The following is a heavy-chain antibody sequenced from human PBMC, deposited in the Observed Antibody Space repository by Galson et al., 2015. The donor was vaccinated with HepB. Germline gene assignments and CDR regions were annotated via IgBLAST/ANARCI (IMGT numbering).Heavy chain of an antibody. CDR3: ASWAGYCTSSSCYTPLDY. CDR2: IIPIFGTS. J-gene: IGHJ4*02. D-gene: IGHD2-2*02. CDR1: GGTFSNSA. Sequence: SVKVSCKASGGTFSNSAINWVRRAPGQGLEWMGGIIPIFGTSNYAQKFQGRVTITAGESTSTAYMELSSLKSEDTAVYYCASWAGYCTSSSCYTPLDYWGQGTLVTVSS. V-gene: IGHV1-69*13.